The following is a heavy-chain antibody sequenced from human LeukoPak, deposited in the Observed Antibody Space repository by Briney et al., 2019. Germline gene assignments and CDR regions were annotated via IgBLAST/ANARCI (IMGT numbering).Heavy chain of an antibody. V-gene: IGHV1-69*05. Sequence: ASVKVSCKASGGTFSSYAISWVRQAPGQGLEWMGGIIPIFGTANYAQKFQGRVTITTDESTSTAYMELSSLRSEDTAVYYCARDQGLVGATTYYYYYMDVWGKGTTVTVSS. CDR1: GGTFSSYA. CDR3: ARDQGLVGATTYYYYYMDV. D-gene: IGHD1-26*01. CDR2: IIPIFGTA. J-gene: IGHJ6*03.